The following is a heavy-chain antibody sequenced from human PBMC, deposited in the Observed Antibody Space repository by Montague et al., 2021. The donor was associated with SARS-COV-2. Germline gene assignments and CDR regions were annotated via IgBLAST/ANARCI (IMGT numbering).Heavy chain of an antibody. CDR3: AREGSGRGYYYYGMDV. Sequence: SETLSLTCAVYGGSFSDYYWSWIRQSPGKGLEWIGEINHIGTTNYNPSLKSRVTISVDTSKNQFSLKLSSVTAADTAVYYCAREGSGRGYYYYGMDVWGQGTTVTVSS. CDR2: INHIGTT. D-gene: IGHD3-10*01. V-gene: IGHV4-34*01. J-gene: IGHJ6*02. CDR1: GGSFSDYY.